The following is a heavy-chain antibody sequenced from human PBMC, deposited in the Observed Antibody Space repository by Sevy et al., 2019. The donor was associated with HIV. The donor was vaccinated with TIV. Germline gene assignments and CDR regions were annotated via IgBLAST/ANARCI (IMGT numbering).Heavy chain of an antibody. D-gene: IGHD6-13*01. J-gene: IGHJ4*02. Sequence: GGSLRLSCTASGFTFGDYYMSWVRQAPGKGLEWVAFLKSDVYGGTFDHAASVRGRFVISRDDSKTIAYLQMNDLKTEDTGVYYCTRWKAAQSIFDYWGQGALVTVSS. V-gene: IGHV3-49*04. CDR1: GFTFGDYY. CDR3: TRWKAAQSIFDY. CDR2: LKSDVYGGTF.